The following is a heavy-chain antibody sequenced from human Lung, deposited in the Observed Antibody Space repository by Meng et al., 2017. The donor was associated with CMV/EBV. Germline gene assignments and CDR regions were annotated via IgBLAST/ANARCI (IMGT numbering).Heavy chain of an antibody. V-gene: IGHV4-34*01. D-gene: IGHD2-2*01. CDR3: ARGTVTSRVIVPPFAIKIVYGMDV. CDR2: INHSGST. J-gene: IGHJ6*02. CDR1: GGSFSGFF. Sequence: SDTLSLXXPVHGGSFSGFFWSWIRQPPGKGLEWIGEINHSGSTNYNPSLKSRVTISVDTSKNQFFLKLSSVTAADTAVYYCARGTVTSRVIVPPFAIKIVYGMDVWGQGTXVTVSS.